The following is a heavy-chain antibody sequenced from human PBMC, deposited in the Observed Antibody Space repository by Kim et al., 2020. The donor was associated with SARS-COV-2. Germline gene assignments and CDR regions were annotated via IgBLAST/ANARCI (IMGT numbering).Heavy chain of an antibody. Sequence: SETLSLTCTVSGGSISGNIDYWGWIRQSPGKGLEWIGSLDYSGSTNYNPSLKSRVSISADTSKKQFSLRLSSVTVADTALYYCAREVGLMVGADGMDVWGQGTTVTVSS. CDR1: GGSISGNIDY. J-gene: IGHJ6*02. V-gene: IGHV4-39*02. CDR2: LDYSGST. CDR3: AREVGLMVGADGMDV. D-gene: IGHD2-15*01.